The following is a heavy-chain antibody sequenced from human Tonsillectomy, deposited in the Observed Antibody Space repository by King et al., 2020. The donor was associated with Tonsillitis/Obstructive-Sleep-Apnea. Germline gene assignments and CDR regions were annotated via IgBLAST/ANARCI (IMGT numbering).Heavy chain of an antibody. V-gene: IGHV3-9*01. CDR2: ISWNSGSI. CDR3: AKDADSGDDYYYYYMDV. J-gene: IGHJ6*03. D-gene: IGHD1-26*01. CDR1: GFTFDDYA. Sequence: VQLVESGGGLVQPGRSLRLSCAASGFTFDDYAMHWVRQAPGKGLEWVSGISWNSGSIGYADSVKGRFTISRDNAKNSLYLQMNSLRAEDTALYYCAKDADSGDDYYYYYMDVLGKGTTVTVSS.